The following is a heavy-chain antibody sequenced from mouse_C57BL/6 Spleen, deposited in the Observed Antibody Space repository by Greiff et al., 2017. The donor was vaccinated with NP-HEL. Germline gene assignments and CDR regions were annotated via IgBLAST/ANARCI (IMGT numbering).Heavy chain of an antibody. CDR2: ISYDGSN. Sequence: EVKLLESGPGLVKPSQSLSLTCSVTGYSITSGYYWNWIRQFPGNKLEWMGYISYDGSNNYNPSLKNRISITRDTSKNQFFLKLNSVTTEDTATYYCARGQHRGFDYWGQGTTLTVSS. CDR3: ARGQHRGFDY. V-gene: IGHV3-6*01. J-gene: IGHJ2*01. CDR1: GYSITSGYY. D-gene: IGHD2-14*01.